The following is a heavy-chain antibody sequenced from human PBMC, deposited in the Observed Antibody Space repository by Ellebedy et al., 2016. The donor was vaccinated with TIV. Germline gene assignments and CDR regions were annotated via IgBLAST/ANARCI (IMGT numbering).Heavy chain of an antibody. CDR1: GGSISSYY. CDR2: IYTSGST. Sequence: SETLSLTCTVSGGSISSYYWSWIRQPPGKGLEWIGRIYTSGSTNYNPSLKSRVTMSVDTSKNQFSLKLSSVTAADTAVYYCARQITMVRGVIRGKWFDPWGQGTLVTVSS. V-gene: IGHV4-4*07. CDR3: ARQITMVRGVIRGKWFDP. D-gene: IGHD3-10*01. J-gene: IGHJ5*02.